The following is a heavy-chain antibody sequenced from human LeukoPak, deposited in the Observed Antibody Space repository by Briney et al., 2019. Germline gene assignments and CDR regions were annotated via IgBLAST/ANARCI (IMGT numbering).Heavy chain of an antibody. J-gene: IGHJ4*02. CDR1: GGSISSGGYY. V-gene: IGHV4-31*03. CDR3: ARESYYDSSGYHYRYLFDY. D-gene: IGHD3-22*01. CDR2: IYYSGST. Sequence: ASETLSLTCTVSGGSISSGGYYWGWIRQHPGKGLEWIGYIYYSGSTYYNPSLKSRVTISVDTSKNQFSLKLSSVTAADTAVYYCARESYYDSSGYHYRYLFDYWGQGTLVTVSS.